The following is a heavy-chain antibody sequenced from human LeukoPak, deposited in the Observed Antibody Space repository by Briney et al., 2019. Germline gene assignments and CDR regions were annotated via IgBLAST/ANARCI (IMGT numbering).Heavy chain of an antibody. D-gene: IGHD1-26*01. J-gene: IGHJ3*02. CDR1: GGTFSSYA. CDR2: IIPIFGTA. Sequence: ASVKVSCKASGGTFSSYAISWVRQAPGQGLEWMGGIIPIFGTANYAQKFQGRVTITTDESTSTAYMELSSLRSEDTAVYYCARVVGGSYYRGSAFDIWGQGTMVTVSS. V-gene: IGHV1-69*05. CDR3: ARVVGGSYYRGSAFDI.